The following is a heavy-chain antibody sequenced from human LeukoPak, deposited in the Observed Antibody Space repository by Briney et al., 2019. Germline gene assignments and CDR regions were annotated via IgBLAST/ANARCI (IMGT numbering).Heavy chain of an antibody. CDR2: INPNSGGT. CDR1: GYTFTGYY. V-gene: IGHV1-2*02. Sequence: ASVKVSCKASGYTFTGYYMHWVRQAPGQGLEWMGWINPNSGGTNYAQKFQGRVTMTRNTSISTAYMELSSLRSEDTAVYYCARAENRYGSGSYYEPDYWGQGTLVTVSS. CDR3: ARAENRYGSGSYYEPDY. J-gene: IGHJ4*02. D-gene: IGHD3-10*01.